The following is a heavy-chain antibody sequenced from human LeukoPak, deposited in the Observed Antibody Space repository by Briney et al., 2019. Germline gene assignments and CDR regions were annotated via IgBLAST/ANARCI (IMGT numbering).Heavy chain of an antibody. CDR1: GGSFSGYY. CDR3: ARGYYRSNYFDY. CDR2: INHSGST. Sequence: SETLSLTCAVYGGSFSGYYWSWIRQPPGKGLEWIGEINHSGSTNYNPSLKSRVTISVDTSKNQFSLKLSSVTAADTAVYYCARGYYRSNYFDYWGQGTLVTVSS. D-gene: IGHD3-10*01. J-gene: IGHJ4*02. V-gene: IGHV4-34*01.